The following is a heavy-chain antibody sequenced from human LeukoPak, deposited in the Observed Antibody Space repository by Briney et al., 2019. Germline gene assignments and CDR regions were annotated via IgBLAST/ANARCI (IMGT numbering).Heavy chain of an antibody. CDR2: IIPIFGTA. J-gene: IGHJ5*02. D-gene: IGHD1-14*01. CDR3: ARMSGTMTFKNWFDP. CDR1: GGTFSSYA. V-gene: IGHV1-69*01. Sequence: GASAKVPCKASGGTFSSYAISWVRQAPGQGLEWMGGIIPIFGTANYAQKFQGRVTITADESTSTAYMELSSLRSEDTAVYYCARMSGTMTFKNWFDPWGQGTLVTVSS.